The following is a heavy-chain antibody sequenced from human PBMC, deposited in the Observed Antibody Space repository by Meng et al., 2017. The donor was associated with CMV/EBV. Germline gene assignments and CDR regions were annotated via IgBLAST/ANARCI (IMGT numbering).Heavy chain of an antibody. CDR3: ARDRLLGWFDP. CDR2: INSYGSST. V-gene: IGHV3-74*01. D-gene: IGHD7-27*01. J-gene: IGHJ5*02. Sequence: EVQLVGFGGGLVQPGGSLRLSCAASGFTFSSYWMHWVRQAPGKGLVWVSRINSYGSSTSYADSVKGRFTISRDNAKNTLYLQMNSLRAEDTAVYYCARDRLLGWFDPWGQGTLVTVSS. CDR1: GFTFSSYW.